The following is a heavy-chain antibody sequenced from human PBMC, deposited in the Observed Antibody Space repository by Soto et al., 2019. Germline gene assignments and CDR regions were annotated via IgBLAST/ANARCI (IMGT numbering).Heavy chain of an antibody. Sequence: GASVKVSCKASGFTFTSSAVQWVRQARGQRLEWIGWIVVGSGNTNYAQKFQERVTITRDMSTSTAYMELSSLRSEDTAVYYCAAPRRITIFGVDSYGMDVWGQGTTVTVS. V-gene: IGHV1-58*01. CDR1: GFTFTSSA. J-gene: IGHJ6*02. CDR2: IVVGSGNT. D-gene: IGHD3-3*01. CDR3: AAPRRITIFGVDSYGMDV.